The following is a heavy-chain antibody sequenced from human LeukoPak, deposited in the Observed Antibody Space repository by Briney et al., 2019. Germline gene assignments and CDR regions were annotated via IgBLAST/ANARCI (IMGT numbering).Heavy chain of an antibody. Sequence: GRSLRLSCAASGFTFDDYAMHWVRQAPGKGLEWVSGINCNSGSIGYADSVKGRFTISRANAKNSLYLQMNSLRAEDTALYYCAKDIGGARGHPIYTSNFDSWGQGTLVTVSS. CDR2: INCNSGSI. CDR3: AKDIGGARGHPIYTSNFDS. J-gene: IGHJ4*02. D-gene: IGHD2-2*02. V-gene: IGHV3-9*01. CDR1: GFTFDDYA.